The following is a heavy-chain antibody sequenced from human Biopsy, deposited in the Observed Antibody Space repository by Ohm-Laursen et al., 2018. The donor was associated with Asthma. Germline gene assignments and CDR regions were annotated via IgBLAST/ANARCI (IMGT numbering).Heavy chain of an antibody. J-gene: IGHJ5*02. V-gene: IGHV3-74*01. Sequence: SLRLSCAASGFTVSRDHMFWVRQVPGKGLVWVSRVNGDGRSTSYADSVKGRFTISRDNAKNTLYLQMNSLRAEDTALYYCARVSSYWAFDPWGQGTLVTVSS. D-gene: IGHD3-16*02. CDR3: ARVSSYWAFDP. CDR1: GFTVSRDH. CDR2: VNGDGRST.